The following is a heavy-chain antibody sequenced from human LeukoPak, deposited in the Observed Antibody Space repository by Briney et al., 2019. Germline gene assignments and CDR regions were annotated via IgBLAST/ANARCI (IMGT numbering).Heavy chain of an antibody. D-gene: IGHD3-22*01. CDR2: IYYTGST. CDR3: ARRTGGYASDVFGI. Sequence: SETLSLTCTVSGGSIGTYYWSWIRQPPGKGLEWIGYIYYTGSTNYSPSLKSRVTIAVDTSKKQFSLNMSSVTAADTAVYYRARRTGGYASDVFGIWGQGTMVTVSS. J-gene: IGHJ3*02. CDR1: GGSIGTYY. V-gene: IGHV4-59*08.